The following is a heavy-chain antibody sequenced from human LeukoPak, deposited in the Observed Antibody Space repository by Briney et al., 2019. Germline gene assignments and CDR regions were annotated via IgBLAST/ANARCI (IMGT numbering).Heavy chain of an antibody. J-gene: IGHJ4*02. CDR1: GFTFSSYA. Sequence: GGSLRLSCAASGFTFSSYAMTWVRQAPGKGRAWVSAISGSGGNTYYADSVKGRFTISRDNSKNALYLQMNSLRTEDTAVYYCVREGRTLGYWGQGTLVTVSS. V-gene: IGHV3-23*01. CDR2: ISGSGGNT. CDR3: VREGRTLGY.